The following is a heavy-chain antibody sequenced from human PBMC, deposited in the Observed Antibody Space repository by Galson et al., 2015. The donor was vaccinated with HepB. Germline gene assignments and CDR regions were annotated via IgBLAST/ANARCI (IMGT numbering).Heavy chain of an antibody. CDR2: IKQDGSEK. CDR1: GFTISSYW. CDR3: ARDAYATGSLDY. V-gene: IGHV3-7*01. Sequence: SLRLSCAASGFTISSYWMNWVRQAPGKGLEWVGNIKQDGSEKYYADSVKGRFTISRDNAKNSLALQMKSLRVEDTAVYLCARDAYATGSLDYWGQGTLVTASS. D-gene: IGHD2-2*01. J-gene: IGHJ4*02.